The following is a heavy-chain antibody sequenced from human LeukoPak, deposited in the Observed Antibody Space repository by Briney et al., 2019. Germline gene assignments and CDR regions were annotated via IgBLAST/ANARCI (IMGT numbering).Heavy chain of an antibody. CDR1: GFKFNSYA. CDR2: ISASGGST. D-gene: IGHD3-9*01. CDR3: ARGVNDYDILTGYYFSSWFDP. Sequence: PGGSLRLSCAASGFKFNSYAMSWVRQAPGKGLEWVSVISASGGSTNYADSVKGRFTMSRDNSQNTLYLQMNSLRAEDTAVYYCARGVNDYDILTGYYFSSWFDPWGQGTLVTVSS. J-gene: IGHJ5*02. V-gene: IGHV3-23*01.